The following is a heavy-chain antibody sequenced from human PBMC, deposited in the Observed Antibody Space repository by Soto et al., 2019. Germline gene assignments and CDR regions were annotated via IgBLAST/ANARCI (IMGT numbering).Heavy chain of an antibody. D-gene: IGHD5-12*01. Sequence: SETLSLTCTVSGGSISSYYWSWIRQPPGKGLEWIGFIYYSGRTNYNASLRSRVTISVDTAKNQFSLNLSSVTAADTAVYYCARHPSSGYDYWVYWGQGTLVTVSS. CDR2: IYYSGRT. CDR3: ARHPSSGYDYWVY. J-gene: IGHJ4*02. CDR1: GGSISSYY. V-gene: IGHV4-59*08.